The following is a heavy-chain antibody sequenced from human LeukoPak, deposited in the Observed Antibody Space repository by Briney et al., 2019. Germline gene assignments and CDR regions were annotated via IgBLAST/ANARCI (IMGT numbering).Heavy chain of an antibody. J-gene: IGHJ4*02. D-gene: IGHD3-22*01. CDR1: GGTFSSYA. Sequence: GASVKVSCKASGGTFSSYAISWVRQAPGQGLKWMGRIIPILGIANYAQKFQGRVTITADKSTSTAYMELSSLRSEDTAVYYCARAAEPYYYDSSGYPPPDYWGQGTLVTVSS. V-gene: IGHV1-69*04. CDR2: IIPILGIA. CDR3: ARAAEPYYYDSSGYPPPDY.